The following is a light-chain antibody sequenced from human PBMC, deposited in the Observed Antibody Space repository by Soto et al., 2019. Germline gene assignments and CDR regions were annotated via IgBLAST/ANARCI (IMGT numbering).Light chain of an antibody. Sequence: QSALTQPASVSGSPGQSITISCTGTSRDIGAYNYVSWYQQHPGRAPKLMIYEVSDRPSGISNRFSGSSSGNTASLTISGLQAEDEADYYCISYTTSGPPFFFGTGTKVTVL. CDR3: ISYTTSGPPFF. V-gene: IGLV2-14*01. CDR2: EVS. CDR1: SRDIGAYNY. J-gene: IGLJ1*01.